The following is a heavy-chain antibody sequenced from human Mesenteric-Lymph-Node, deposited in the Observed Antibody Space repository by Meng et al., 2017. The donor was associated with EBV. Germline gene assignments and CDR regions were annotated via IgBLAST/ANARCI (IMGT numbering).Heavy chain of an antibody. Sequence: EVQLVESGGGLVKRGGSLRLFCVASGFIFSDYSMNWVRQAPGKGLEWVSSIGSSSANIKYADSVKGRFTISRDNTKNSLYLQMNSLRADDTAVYFCAKDAHRLGSTTYYFDYWCQGTLGTVSS. D-gene: IGHD1/OR15-1a*01. CDR3: AKDAHRLGSTTYYFDY. J-gene: IGHJ4*02. CDR2: IGSSSANI. CDR1: GFIFSDYS. V-gene: IGHV3-21*01.